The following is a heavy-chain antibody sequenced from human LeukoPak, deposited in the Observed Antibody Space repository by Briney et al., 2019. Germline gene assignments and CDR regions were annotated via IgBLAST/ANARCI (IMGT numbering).Heavy chain of an antibody. CDR3: AKPTVGATTYYFDY. CDR1: GFTFSSYG. V-gene: IGHV3-30*18. J-gene: IGHJ4*02. D-gene: IGHD1-26*01. Sequence: PGGSLRLSCAASGFTFSSYGMHWVRQAPGKGLEWVAVISYDGSNKYYADSVKGRFTISRDNSKNTLYLQMNSLRAEDTAVYYCAKPTVGATTYYFDYWGQGTLVTVSS. CDR2: ISYDGSNK.